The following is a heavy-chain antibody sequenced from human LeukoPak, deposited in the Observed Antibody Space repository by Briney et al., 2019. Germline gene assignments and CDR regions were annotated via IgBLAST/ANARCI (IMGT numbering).Heavy chain of an antibody. CDR1: GFTVSSNY. J-gene: IGHJ4*02. V-gene: IGHV3-53*01. CDR3: AISSGWYLGNFDY. CDR2: IHSGGST. D-gene: IGHD6-19*01. Sequence: GGSLRLSCAASGFTVSSNYMSWVRQAPGKGLEWVSVIHSGGSTYYADSVKGRFTISRDNSKNTLYLQMNSLRAVDTAVYYCAISSGWYLGNFDYRGQGTLVTVSS.